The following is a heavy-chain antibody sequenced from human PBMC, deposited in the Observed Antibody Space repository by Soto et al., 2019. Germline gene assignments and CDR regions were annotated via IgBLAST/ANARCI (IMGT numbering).Heavy chain of an antibody. J-gene: IGHJ5*02. CDR2: INAANGDT. V-gene: IGHV1-3*01. Sequence: GASVKVSCKASGYTFTSYGIHWVRQAPGQRLEWMGWINAANGDTKYSPKFQGRVTITRDTSASTAYMELSSLRSEDTAVYYCVRRHVSATGIDWFEPWRQGILVTVSS. D-gene: IGHD6-13*01. CDR3: VRRHVSATGIDWFEP. CDR1: GYTFTSYG.